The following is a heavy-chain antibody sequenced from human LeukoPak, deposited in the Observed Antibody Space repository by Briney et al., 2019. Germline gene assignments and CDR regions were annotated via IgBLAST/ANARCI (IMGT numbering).Heavy chain of an antibody. J-gene: IGHJ5*02. V-gene: IGHV4-59*11. CDR1: GGSISSHY. D-gene: IGHD2-2*02. CDR2: IYYSGST. CDR3: ARGIRPGEYPNNWFDP. Sequence: SETLSLTCTVSGGSISSHYWSWIRQPPGKGLEWIGYIYYSGSTNCNPSLKSRVTISVDTSKNQFSLKLSSVTAADTAVYYCARGIRPGEYPNNWFDPWGQGTLVTVSS.